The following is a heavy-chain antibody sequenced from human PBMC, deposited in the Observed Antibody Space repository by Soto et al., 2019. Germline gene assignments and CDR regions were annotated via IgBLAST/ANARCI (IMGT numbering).Heavy chain of an antibody. J-gene: IGHJ4*02. V-gene: IGHV4-34*01. D-gene: IGHD5-18*01. Sequence: QVQLQQWGAGLLKPSETLSLTCAVYGGSFSGYYWSWIRQPPVKGLEWIGEINHSGSTNYNPSLKSRVTISVDTSKNQFSLKLSSVTAADTAVYYCARSGPYSYPPPFDYWGQGTLVTVTS. CDR3: ARSGPYSYPPPFDY. CDR1: GGSFSGYY. CDR2: INHSGST.